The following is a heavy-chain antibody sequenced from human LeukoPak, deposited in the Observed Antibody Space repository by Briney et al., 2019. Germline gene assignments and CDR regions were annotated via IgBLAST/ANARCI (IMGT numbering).Heavy chain of an antibody. D-gene: IGHD1-7*01. CDR1: GFTFSSYS. J-gene: IGHJ4*02. CDR3: AREDWNYYFDY. CDR2: ISSSSSTI. V-gene: IGHV3-48*04. Sequence: GGSLRLSCAASGFTFSSYSMNWVRQAPGKGLEWVSYISSSSSTIYYADSVKGRFTISRDNAKNSLYLQMNSLRAEDTAVYYCAREDWNYYFDYRGQGTLVTVSS.